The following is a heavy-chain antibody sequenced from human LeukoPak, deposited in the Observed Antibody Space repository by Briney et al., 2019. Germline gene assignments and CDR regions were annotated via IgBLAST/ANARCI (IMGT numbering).Heavy chain of an antibody. CDR3: ASGEGTMVRGVITERGWFDY. D-gene: IGHD3-10*01. Sequence: SETLSLTCTVSGGSTKNYYWSWIRQPAGKGLEWIGRLHTSGSTNYNPSLKSRVTISVDTSKNQFSLKLSSVTAADTAVYYCASGEGTMVRGVITERGWFDYWGQGTLVTVSS. J-gene: IGHJ4*02. CDR2: LHTSGST. CDR1: GGSTKNYY. V-gene: IGHV4-4*07.